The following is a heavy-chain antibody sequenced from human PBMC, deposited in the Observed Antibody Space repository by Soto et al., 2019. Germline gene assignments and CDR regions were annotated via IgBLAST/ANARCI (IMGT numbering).Heavy chain of an antibody. D-gene: IGHD6-13*01. CDR1: AFTFSSYA. Sequence: AGSLRLSCVPSAFTFSSYAMSWVRQAPGKGLEWVSAISGTGDITHYADSVKGRFTITRDNSKNTLHLQMNSLRAEDTALYYCAKAQGFSRSWYSVSWGQGTLVTVSS. V-gene: IGHV3-23*01. CDR2: ISGTGDIT. J-gene: IGHJ4*02. CDR3: AKAQGFSRSWYSVS.